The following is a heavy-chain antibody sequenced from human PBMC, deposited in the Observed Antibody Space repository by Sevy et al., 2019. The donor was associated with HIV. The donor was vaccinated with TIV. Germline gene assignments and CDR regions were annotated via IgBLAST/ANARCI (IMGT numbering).Heavy chain of an antibody. Sequence: GGSLRLSCAASGFSFSSYEMNWVRQAPGKGLEWVSFITSSGSTKHYSDSGRGRFTISGDNAKYSLSLQMNSLRAEETAIYYCARDLPPSATTVAHFDYWGQGTLVTVSS. J-gene: IGHJ4*02. CDR1: GFSFSSYE. D-gene: IGHD4-17*01. CDR2: ITSSGSTK. CDR3: ARDLPPSATTVAHFDY. V-gene: IGHV3-48*03.